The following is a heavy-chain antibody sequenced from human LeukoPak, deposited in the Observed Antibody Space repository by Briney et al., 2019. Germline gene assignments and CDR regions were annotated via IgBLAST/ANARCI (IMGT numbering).Heavy chain of an antibody. CDR3: ARDSSSPIFHY. Sequence: SVKVSCKASGGTFSSYAISWVRQAPGQGLEWMGGVIPMFGTVKYAQKFQGRVTITTDESTTTAYMELSSLRSEDTAVFYCARDSSSPIFHYWGQGTLVTVSS. V-gene: IGHV1-69*05. CDR2: VIPMFGTV. J-gene: IGHJ4*02. CDR1: GGTFSSYA. D-gene: IGHD6-6*01.